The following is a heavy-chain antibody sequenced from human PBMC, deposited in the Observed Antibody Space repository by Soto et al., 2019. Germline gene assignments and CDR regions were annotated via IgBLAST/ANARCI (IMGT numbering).Heavy chain of an antibody. V-gene: IGHV3-30*18. CDR1: GFTFSSYG. CDR2: ISYDGSNK. D-gene: IGHD3-22*01. J-gene: IGHJ6*02. CDR3: AKDLLLAMSLRVVKYYYGMDV. Sequence: QSGGSLRLSCAASGFTFSSYGMHWVRQAPGKGLEWVAVISYDGSNKYYADSVKGRFTISRDNSKNTLYLQMNSLRAEDTAVYYCAKDLLLAMSLRVVKYYYGMDVWGQGTTVTVSS.